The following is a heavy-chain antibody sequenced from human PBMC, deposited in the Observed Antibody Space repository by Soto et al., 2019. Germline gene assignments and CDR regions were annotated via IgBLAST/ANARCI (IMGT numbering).Heavy chain of an antibody. Sequence: SDTLSLTCTVSGGSISSFLYYWSWIRQHPGKGLEWIGYIYYSGSTYYNPSLKSRVTISVDTSKNQFSLKLSSVTAADTAVYYCARVFSDSSSFFDPWGQGTLVTVSS. J-gene: IGHJ5*02. CDR2: IYYSGST. CDR1: GGSISSFLYY. V-gene: IGHV4-31*02. D-gene: IGHD6-13*01. CDR3: ARVFSDSSSFFDP.